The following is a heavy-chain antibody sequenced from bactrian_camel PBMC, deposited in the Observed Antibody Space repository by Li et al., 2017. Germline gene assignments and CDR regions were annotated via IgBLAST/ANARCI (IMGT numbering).Heavy chain of an antibody. Sequence: HVQLVESGGGSVQIGGSLRLSCLISRVAFADTDMGWYRQSLGSDCEKVSTILSDGRIYYSDSVKGRFTISQDNAENTMYLQMNSLKPEDTAVYYCAADLLGGVWSNSGGDCVPGRSDFGVWGQGTQVTVS. CDR2: ILSDGRI. CDR1: RVAFADTD. J-gene: IGHJ6*01. V-gene: IGHV3S53*01. D-gene: IGHD7*01. CDR3: AADLLGGVWSNSGGDCVPGRSDFGV.